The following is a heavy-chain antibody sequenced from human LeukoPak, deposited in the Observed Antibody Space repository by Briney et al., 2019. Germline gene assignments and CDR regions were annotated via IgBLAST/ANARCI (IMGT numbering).Heavy chain of an antibody. Sequence: PGGSLRLSCAASGFTFSSYAMSWVRQAPGKGLEWVSAISGSGGSTYYADSVKGRFTISRDNSKNTLYLQMNSPRAEDTAVYYCAKARSSSWYYYDYWGQGTLVTVSS. D-gene: IGHD6-13*01. CDR2: ISGSGGST. CDR3: AKARSSSWYYYDY. V-gene: IGHV3-23*01. CDR1: GFTFSSYA. J-gene: IGHJ4*02.